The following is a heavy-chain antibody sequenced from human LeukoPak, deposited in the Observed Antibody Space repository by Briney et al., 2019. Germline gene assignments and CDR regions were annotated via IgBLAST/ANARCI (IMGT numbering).Heavy chain of an antibody. V-gene: IGHV3-48*01. CDR3: ARDRKGSSWYGVNYY. D-gene: IGHD6-13*01. Sequence: GGSLRLSCAASGFTFSSSAMNWVRQAPGKGLEWVSYISSSSSTIYYADSVKGRFTISRDNAKNSLYLQMNSLRAEDTAVYYCARDRKGSSWYGVNYYWGQGTLVTVSS. CDR1: GFTFSSSA. CDR2: ISSSSSTI. J-gene: IGHJ4*02.